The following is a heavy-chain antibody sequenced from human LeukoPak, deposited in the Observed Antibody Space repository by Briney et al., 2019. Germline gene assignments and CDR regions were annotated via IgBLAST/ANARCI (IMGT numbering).Heavy chain of an antibody. V-gene: IGHV1-69*01. CDR3: ARDTRGVWYFDL. J-gene: IGHJ2*01. D-gene: IGHD1-26*01. CDR1: GGTVSSYA. Sequence: EASVKVSCKASGGTVSSYAISWVRQAPGQGLEWMGGIIPIFGTANYAQKFQGRVTITADESTSTAYMELSSLRSEDTAVCYCARDTRGVWYFDLWGRGTLVTVSS. CDR2: IIPIFGTA.